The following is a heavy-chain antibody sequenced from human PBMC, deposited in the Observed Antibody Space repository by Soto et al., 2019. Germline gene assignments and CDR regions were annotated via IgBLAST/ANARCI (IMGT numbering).Heavy chain of an antibody. D-gene: IGHD5-12*01. CDR3: ARGRGYNIHYFDL. CDR1: GGSVSGGINS. Sequence: QVQLQESGPGLVKPSETLSLTCTFSGGSVSGGINSWSGIRQPPGKGLEWIGYIFNTGNTKYNPSLKSRVTISGDTSKNQFSLKLRSVTAADTAIYYCARGRGYNIHYFDLWGRGTLVAVSS. J-gene: IGHJ2*01. CDR2: IFNTGNT. V-gene: IGHV4-61*01.